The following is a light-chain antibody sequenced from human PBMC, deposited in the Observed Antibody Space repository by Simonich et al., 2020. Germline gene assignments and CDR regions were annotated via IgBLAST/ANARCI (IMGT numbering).Light chain of an antibody. J-gene: IGLJ3*02. CDR3: VLYMGSGIWV. CDR1: SGSVSTSYY. V-gene: IGLV8-61*01. CDR2: SPT. Sequence: QTVVTQEPSFSVSPGGTVTLTCGLSSGSVSTSYYPSWYQQTPGQAPRTPIYSPTTRSSGVPDRFSGSILGNKAALTITGAQADDESDYYCVLYMGSGIWVFGGGTKLTVL.